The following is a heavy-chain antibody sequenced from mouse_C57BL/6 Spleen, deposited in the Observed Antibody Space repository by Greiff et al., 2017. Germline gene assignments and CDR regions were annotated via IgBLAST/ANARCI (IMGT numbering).Heavy chain of an antibody. CDR1: GYTFTSYW. V-gene: IGHV1-69*01. J-gene: IGHJ2*01. CDR2: IDPSDSYT. Sequence: QVQLQQPGAELVMPGASVKLSCKASGYTFTSYWMHWVKQRPGQGLEWIGEIDPSDSYTNYNQKFKGKSTLTVDKSSSTAYMQLSSLTSKDSAVYYCARSRGNDVGNSFVYWGQGTPLTVSS. CDR3: ARSRGNDVGNSFVY. D-gene: IGHD2-2*01.